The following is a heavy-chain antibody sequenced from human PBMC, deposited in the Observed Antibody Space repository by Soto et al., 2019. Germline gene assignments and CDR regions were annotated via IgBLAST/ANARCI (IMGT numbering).Heavy chain of an antibody. Sequence: VGSARLSCASAIFTFSDYCMHCVRQAPGKGLQWLATISHHGIRTHYADSVMGRFTISRDNFKKVVYLHLSGLRVEDTAIYYCAKDWVGGSNNYQLDYWGQGTSDTVSS. J-gene: IGHJ4*02. CDR1: IFTFSDYC. CDR2: ISHHGIRT. D-gene: IGHD1-26*01. V-gene: IGHV3-30*18. CDR3: AKDWVGGSNNYQLDY.